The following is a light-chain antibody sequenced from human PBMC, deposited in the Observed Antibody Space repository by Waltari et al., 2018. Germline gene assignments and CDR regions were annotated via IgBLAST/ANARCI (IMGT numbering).Light chain of an antibody. CDR3: SSRDTDGKHWL. Sequence: SSELTQEPDVSVALGQTVNITCRGDSLRLFYASWYQQAPRQAPRLVIYRKNERPSGIPGRFSAAYSGDTSSLIITGAQTEDEGRYYCSSRDTDGKHWLFGGGTKVTV. V-gene: IGLV3-19*01. CDR2: RKN. J-gene: IGLJ2*01. CDR1: SLRLFY.